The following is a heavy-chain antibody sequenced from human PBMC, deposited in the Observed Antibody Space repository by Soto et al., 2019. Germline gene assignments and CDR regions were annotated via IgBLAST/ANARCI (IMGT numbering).Heavy chain of an antibody. CDR1: GFTFTNAW. V-gene: IGHV3-15*01. Sequence: GGSLRLSCAASGFTFTNAWMSWVRQAPGKGLEWVGRIKSKTDGGTTDYAVPVKGRFTISRDDSKNTLYLQMNSLKTEDTAVYYCTTARGTYGAEYFQHWGQGTLVTVSS. CDR3: TTARGTYGAEYFQH. J-gene: IGHJ1*01. D-gene: IGHD4-17*01. CDR2: IKSKTDGGTT.